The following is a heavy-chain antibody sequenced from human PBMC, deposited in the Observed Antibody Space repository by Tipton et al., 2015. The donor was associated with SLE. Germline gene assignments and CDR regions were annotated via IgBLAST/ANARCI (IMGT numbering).Heavy chain of an antibody. D-gene: IGHD3-10*01. CDR2: ISVSDGFT. CDR3: ARLQGSGSYYNDY. V-gene: IGHV3-23*01. Sequence: SLRLSCAASGFTFSNYPMSWVRQAPGKGLEWVSAISVSDGFTYYADSVKGRFTISRDNSKNTLYLQMNSLRAEDTAVYYCARLQGSGSYYNDYWGQGTLVTVSS. CDR1: GFTFSNYP. J-gene: IGHJ4*02.